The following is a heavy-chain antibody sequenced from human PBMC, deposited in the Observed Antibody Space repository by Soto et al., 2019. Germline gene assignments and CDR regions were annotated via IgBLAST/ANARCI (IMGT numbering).Heavy chain of an antibody. J-gene: IGHJ6*03. CDR2: ISVSGGST. CDR3: AKAHGTTVTNSLYYMDV. Sequence: GGPLRLSCAASGFTFSSYAMSWVRQAPGKGLEWVSAISVSGGSTYYADSVKGRFTSSRDNSKNTLYLQMNSLRAEDTGVYYCAKAHGTTVTNSLYYMDVWGKGTPATLSS. V-gene: IGHV3-23*01. D-gene: IGHD4-4*01. CDR1: GFTFSSYA.